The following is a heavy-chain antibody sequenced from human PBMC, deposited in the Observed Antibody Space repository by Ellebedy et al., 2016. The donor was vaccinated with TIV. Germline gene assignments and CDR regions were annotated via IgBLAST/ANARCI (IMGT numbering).Heavy chain of an antibody. J-gene: IGHJ4*02. D-gene: IGHD3-9*01. Sequence: PGGSLRLSCAASGFTFSNNAMTWIRQAPGKGLEWLTRISYDGKNQYYEDSVKGRFSISRDNSKHTLYLQMNSLRADDSAVFYCAKLDSYDVLTGEDYWGQGTLVTVSS. CDR3: AKLDSYDVLTGEDY. CDR1: GFTFSNNA. CDR2: ISYDGKNQ. V-gene: IGHV3-30*18.